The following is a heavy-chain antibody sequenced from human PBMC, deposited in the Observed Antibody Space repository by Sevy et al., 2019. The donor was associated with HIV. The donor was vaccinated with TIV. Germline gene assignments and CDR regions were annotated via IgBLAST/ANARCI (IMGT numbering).Heavy chain of an antibody. CDR2: IYYTGST. J-gene: IGHJ4*02. D-gene: IGHD3-10*01. CDR3: ARAPFFYGSGYYFDY. Sequence: SETLSLTCSVSGGSISSHYWSWIRQPPGKGLEWIGYIYYTGSTYYNPSLKSRVTISVGTSKSQFSLVLTSVTAADTAVYFCARAPFFYGSGYYFDYWGQGTLVTVSS. CDR1: GGSISSHY. V-gene: IGHV4-59*11.